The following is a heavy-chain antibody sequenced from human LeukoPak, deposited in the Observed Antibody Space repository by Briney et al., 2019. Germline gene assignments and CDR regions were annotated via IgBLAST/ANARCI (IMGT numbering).Heavy chain of an antibody. J-gene: IGHJ3*02. CDR3: ARDLSAGGSPEGKNTFDI. CDR2: INPNSGGT. V-gene: IGHV1-2*04. D-gene: IGHD6-13*01. Sequence: SVKVSCKASGYTFTGYYMHWVRQAPGQALEWMGWINPNSGGTNYAQKFQGWVTMTRDTSISTAYMELSRLRSDDTAVYYCARDLSAGGSPEGKNTFDIWGQGTMVTVSS. CDR1: GYTFTGYY.